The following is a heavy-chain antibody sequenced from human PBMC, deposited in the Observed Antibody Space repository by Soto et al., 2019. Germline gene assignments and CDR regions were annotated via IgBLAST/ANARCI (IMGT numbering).Heavy chain of an antibody. CDR3: ARDSDIVATIGYYYMDV. Sequence: QTLSLPLALSRGSVSSHNSSLNWIRPAPSRGLEWLGRTYYRSKWYNDYAVSVKSRITINPDTSKNQFSLQLNSVTPEDTAVYYCARDSDIVATIGYYYMDVWGKGTTVTVSS. V-gene: IGHV6-1*01. J-gene: IGHJ6*03. CDR2: TYYRSKWYN. D-gene: IGHD5-12*01. CDR1: RGSVSSHNSS.